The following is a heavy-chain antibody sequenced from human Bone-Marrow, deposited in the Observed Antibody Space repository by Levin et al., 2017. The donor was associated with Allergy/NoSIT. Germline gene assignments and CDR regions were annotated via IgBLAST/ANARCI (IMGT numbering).Heavy chain of an antibody. V-gene: IGHV3-21*01. J-gene: IGHJ3*02. D-gene: IGHD6-6*01. CDR2: ISSSSSYI. CDR1: GFTFSSYS. Sequence: ASVKVSCAASGFTFSSYSMNWVRQAPGKGLEWVSSISSSSSYIYYADSVKGRFTISRDNAKNSLYLQMNSLRAEDTAVYYCARVNLSIAGRGNQIWGQGTMVTVSS. CDR3: ARVNLSIAGRGNQI.